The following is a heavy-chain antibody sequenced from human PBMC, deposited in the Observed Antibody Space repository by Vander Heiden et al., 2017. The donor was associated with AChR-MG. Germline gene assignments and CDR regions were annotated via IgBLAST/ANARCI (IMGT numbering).Heavy chain of an antibody. CDR1: GGSISSSSYY. CDR2: IYYSGST. J-gene: IGHJ6*03. V-gene: IGHV4-39*01. Sequence: QLQLQESGPGLVKPSETLSLTCTVSGGSISSSSYYWGWIRQPPGKGLEWIGSIYYSGSTYYNPSLKSRVTLSVDTSKNQFSLKLSSVTAADTAVYYCARITGGDYVYYYYYMDVWGKGTTVTVSS. CDR3: ARITGGDYVYYYYYMDV. D-gene: IGHD4-17*01.